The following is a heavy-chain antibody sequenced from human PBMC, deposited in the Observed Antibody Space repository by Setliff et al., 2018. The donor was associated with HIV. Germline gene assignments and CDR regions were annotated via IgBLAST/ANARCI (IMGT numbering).Heavy chain of an antibody. CDR2: INPKSGGT. V-gene: IGHV1-2*06. CDR3: ANFGGNSIAPPLDY. CDR1: GGTFSSYA. J-gene: IGHJ4*02. Sequence: ASVKVSCKASGGTFSSYAISWVRQAPGQGLEWMGRINPKSGGTQYSQKFQGRVTMARDVSISTFYMQLTRLRSDDTAIYYCANFGGNSIAPPLDYWGQGTLVTVSS. D-gene: IGHD6-6*01.